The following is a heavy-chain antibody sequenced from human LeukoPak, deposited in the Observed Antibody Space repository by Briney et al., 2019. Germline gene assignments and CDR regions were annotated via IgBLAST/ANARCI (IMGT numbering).Heavy chain of an antibody. J-gene: IGHJ5*02. CDR1: GGSFSGYY. D-gene: IGHD3-10*01. CDR3: ARSSGSYYTNWFDP. CDR2: INHSGST. Sequence: PSETLSLTCAVYGGSFSGYYWSWIRQPPGKGLEWIGEINHSGSTNYNPSLKSRVTISVDTSKNQFSLKLSSVTAADTAVYYCARSSGSYYTNWFDPWGQGTLVTVSS. V-gene: IGHV4-34*01.